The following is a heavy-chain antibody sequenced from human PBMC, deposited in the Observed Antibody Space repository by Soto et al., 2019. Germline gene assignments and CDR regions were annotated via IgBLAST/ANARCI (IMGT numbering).Heavy chain of an antibody. CDR1: GFTFSSYA. CDR3: ATDSSGYDDY. J-gene: IGHJ4*02. CDR2: ISYDGSNK. V-gene: IGHV3-30-3*01. D-gene: IGHD3-22*01. Sequence: GGSLRLSCAASGFTFSSYAMHWVRQAPGKGLEWVAVISYDGSNKYYADSVKGRFTISRDNSKNTLYLQMNSLRAEDTAVYYCATDSSGYDDYWGQGTLVTVSS.